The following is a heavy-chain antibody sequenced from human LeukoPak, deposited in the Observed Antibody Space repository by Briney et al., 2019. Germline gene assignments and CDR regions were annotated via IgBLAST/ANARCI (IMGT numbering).Heavy chain of an antibody. CDR2: IYTSGST. Sequence: SETLSLTCTVSGGSISSYYWSWIRQPAGKGLEWIGRIYTSGSTNYNPSLKSRVTISVDTSKNQFSLKLSSVTAADTAVYYCARGLQEYSSSTYFDYWGQGTLVTVSS. D-gene: IGHD6-6*01. CDR3: ARGLQEYSSSTYFDY. J-gene: IGHJ4*02. CDR1: GGSISSYY. V-gene: IGHV4-4*07.